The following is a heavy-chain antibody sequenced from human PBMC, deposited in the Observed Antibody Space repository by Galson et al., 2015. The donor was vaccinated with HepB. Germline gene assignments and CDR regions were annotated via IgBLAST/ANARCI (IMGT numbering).Heavy chain of an antibody. CDR2: ISYDGSNK. Sequence: SLRLSCAASGFTFSSYGMHWVRQAPGKGLEWVAVISYDGSNKYYADSVKGRFTISRDNSKNTLYLQMNSLRAEDTAVYYCAKEGDFWSDYFGYWGQGTLVTVSS. D-gene: IGHD3-3*01. CDR1: GFTFSSYG. CDR3: AKEGDFWSDYFGY. J-gene: IGHJ4*02. V-gene: IGHV3-30*18.